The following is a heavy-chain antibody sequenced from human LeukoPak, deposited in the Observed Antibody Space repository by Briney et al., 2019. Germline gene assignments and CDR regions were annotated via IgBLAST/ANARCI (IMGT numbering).Heavy chain of an antibody. CDR1: GYTFTSYG. Sequence: ASVKVSCKASGYTFTSYGISWVRQAPGQGLEWMGWISAYNGNTNYAQKLQGRVTMTTDTSTSTAYVELRSLRSDDTAVYYCARDASGGSFDYWGQGTLVTVSS. J-gene: IGHJ4*02. D-gene: IGHD1-26*01. CDR3: ARDASGGSFDY. V-gene: IGHV1-18*01. CDR2: ISAYNGNT.